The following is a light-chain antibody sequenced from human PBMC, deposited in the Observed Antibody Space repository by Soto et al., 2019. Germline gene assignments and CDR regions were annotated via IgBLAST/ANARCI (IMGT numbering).Light chain of an antibody. CDR3: QQYGSSPLWT. Sequence: EIVLTQSPATLSVFPWERATLSCRASQSVSSNLAWYQQKPGQAPRLLIYGASSRATGIPDRFSGSGSGTDFTLTISRLEPEDFAVYYCQQYGSSPLWTFGQGTKVDIK. CDR2: GAS. J-gene: IGKJ1*01. CDR1: QSVSSN. V-gene: IGKV3-20*01.